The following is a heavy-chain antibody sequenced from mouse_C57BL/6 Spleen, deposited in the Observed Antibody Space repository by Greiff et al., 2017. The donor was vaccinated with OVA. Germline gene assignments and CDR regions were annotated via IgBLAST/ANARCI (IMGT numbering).Heavy chain of an antibody. V-gene: IGHV1-64*01. D-gene: IGHD3-2*02. Sequence: QVQLKQSGAELVKPGASVKLSCKASGYTFTSYWMHWVKQRPGQGLEWIGMIHPNSGSTNYNEKFKSKATLTVDKSSSTAYMQLSSLTSEDSAVYYGAREGTAQATNLDYWGQGTTLTVSS. CDR1: GYTFTSYW. CDR3: AREGTAQATNLDY. J-gene: IGHJ2*01. CDR2: IHPNSGST.